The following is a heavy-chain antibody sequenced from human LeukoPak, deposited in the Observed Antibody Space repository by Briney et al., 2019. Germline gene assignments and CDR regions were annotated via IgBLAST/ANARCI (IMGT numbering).Heavy chain of an antibody. Sequence: GGSLRLSCVASGFTFRNYGMSWVRQAPGKGLEWVSSISGSGDTTYYAASVEGRFTISRDNSKKTLYLHLSSLRAEDTAIYHCAKDRTGTTGADWFDPWGQGTLVTVSS. CDR3: AKDRTGTTGADWFDP. D-gene: IGHD1-1*01. CDR1: GFTFRNYG. J-gene: IGHJ5*02. CDR2: ISGSGDTT. V-gene: IGHV3-23*01.